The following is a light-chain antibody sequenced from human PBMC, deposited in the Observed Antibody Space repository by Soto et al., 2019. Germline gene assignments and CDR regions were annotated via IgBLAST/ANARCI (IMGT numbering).Light chain of an antibody. CDR3: QQYDNHPPT. CDR1: QDISNY. Sequence: DIQMTQSPSSLSASVGDRVTITCQASQDISNYLKWYQQKPGKAPKLLIYDASNLETGVPSRFSGSGSGTDFTFTISSLQPEDIATYYCQQYDNHPPTFGGGTKVEIK. V-gene: IGKV1-33*01. CDR2: DAS. J-gene: IGKJ4*01.